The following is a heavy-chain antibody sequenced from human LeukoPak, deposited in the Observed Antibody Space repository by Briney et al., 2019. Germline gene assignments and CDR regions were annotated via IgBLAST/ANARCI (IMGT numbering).Heavy chain of an antibody. V-gene: IGHV5-51*01. Sequence: GESLEISCKGSGYRFTTYWIGWVRQLPGKGLEWMGIIYPGDSDTRYSPSFQGQVTISADKSISTAYLQWSSLKASDTAMYYCARRGSYDSSGYYQEYYFDYWGQGTLVTVSS. CDR2: IYPGDSDT. CDR1: GYRFTTYW. J-gene: IGHJ4*02. D-gene: IGHD3-22*01. CDR3: ARRGSYDSSGYYQEYYFDY.